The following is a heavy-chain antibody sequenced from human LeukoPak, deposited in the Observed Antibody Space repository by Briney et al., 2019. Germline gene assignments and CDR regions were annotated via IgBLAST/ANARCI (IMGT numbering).Heavy chain of an antibody. Sequence: GGSLRLSCAASGFTFSSYSMNWVRQAPGKGLEWVSSISGTSTSIYYADSVKGRFTISRDNAKNSLYLQMNSLRAEDTAVYYCERDPGYDILTGYLAFWGQGTLVTVSS. V-gene: IGHV3-21*01. CDR1: GFTFSSYS. J-gene: IGHJ4*02. CDR2: ISGTSTSI. D-gene: IGHD3-9*01. CDR3: ERDPGYDILTGYLAF.